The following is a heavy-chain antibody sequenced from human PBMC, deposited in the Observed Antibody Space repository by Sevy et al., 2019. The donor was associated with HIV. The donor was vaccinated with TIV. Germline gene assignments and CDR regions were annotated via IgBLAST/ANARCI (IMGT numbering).Heavy chain of an antibody. CDR3: ARDDGNYYFHY. Sequence: GESLKISCAASGFTFSKYWMGWVRQAPGKGLGWVANIKQDAGQKYYVDSVKGRFTISRDKAKNSLYLQMNSLRAEDTAVYFCARDDGNYYFHYWGQGTLVTVSS. J-gene: IGHJ4*02. D-gene: IGHD1-7*01. CDR1: GFTFSKYW. CDR2: IKQDAGQK. V-gene: IGHV3-7*01.